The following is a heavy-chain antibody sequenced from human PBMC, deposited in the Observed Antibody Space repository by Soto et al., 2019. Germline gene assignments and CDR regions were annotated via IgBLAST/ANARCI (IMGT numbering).Heavy chain of an antibody. Sequence: NVSFKSSGYTFTIYFIIFVLQAPGQGLEWMGWISAYNGNTNYAQKLQGRVTMTTDTSTSKAYMELRSLRSDDTAVYYCARGKLERGWLDHWGKGTLVTVSS. V-gene: IGHV1-18*01. CDR3: ARGKLERGWLDH. CDR1: GYTFTIYF. J-gene: IGHJ5*02. D-gene: IGHD1-1*01. CDR2: ISAYNGNT.